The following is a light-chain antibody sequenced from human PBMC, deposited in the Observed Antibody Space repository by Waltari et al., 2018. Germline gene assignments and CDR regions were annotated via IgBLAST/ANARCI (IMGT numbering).Light chain of an antibody. CDR3: QQYGRSWNT. Sequence: IVLTPSPGTLSLPPADRATLSCRASQSVSSNYLAWYQQRPGQAPRLLIHGSSSRATGIPDRFSGSGSGTDFTLTISRLEPEDFAVYYCQQYGRSWNTFGQGTKLEIK. J-gene: IGKJ2*01. V-gene: IGKV3-20*01. CDR2: GSS. CDR1: QSVSSNY.